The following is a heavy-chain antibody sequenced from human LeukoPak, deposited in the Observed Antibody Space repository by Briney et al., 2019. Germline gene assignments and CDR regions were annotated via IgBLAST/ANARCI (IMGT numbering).Heavy chain of an antibody. D-gene: IGHD1-1*01. J-gene: IGHJ4*02. CDR3: ARAAGLANSPAFDY. CDR2: IYSSGTT. Sequence: PSETLSLTCTVSGGXISSWYWNWIRQPPGKGREWLGYIYSSGTTNYNPSLKSRVTISVDASKNQFSLKLGSVTAADTAIYYCARAAGLANSPAFDYWGQGTLVTVSS. CDR1: GGXISSWY. V-gene: IGHV4-59*01.